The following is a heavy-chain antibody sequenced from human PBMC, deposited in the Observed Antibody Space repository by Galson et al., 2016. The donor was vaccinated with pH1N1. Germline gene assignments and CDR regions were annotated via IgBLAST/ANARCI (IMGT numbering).Heavy chain of an antibody. Sequence: TLSLTCAVSGGSISSGGYSWTWIRQPPGEGLEWIGYIYHSGSTYYSPSLRCRVTISIDKSKNQFSLKLTSVTAADTAVYYCVRADGDNDNDAFDIWGQGTMVTVSS. CDR3: VRADGDNDNDAFDI. D-gene: IGHD4-17*01. J-gene: IGHJ3*02. CDR1: GGSISSGGYS. CDR2: IYHSGST. V-gene: IGHV4-30-2*01.